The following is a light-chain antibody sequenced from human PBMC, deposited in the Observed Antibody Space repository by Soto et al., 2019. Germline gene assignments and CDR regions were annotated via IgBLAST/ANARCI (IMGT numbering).Light chain of an antibody. J-gene: IGKJ4*01. V-gene: IGKV1-12*01. CDR2: AAS. CDR3: QQTNSFPLT. Sequence: DIQMTQSPSSVSVSVGDRVTITCRASPGISSWLAWYQQTPGKAPKLLIYAASSLHSGVPSRFIGSGSGPDFTLTISCLQPEDFATYYCQQTNSFPLTFGGGNKVEIK. CDR1: PGISSW.